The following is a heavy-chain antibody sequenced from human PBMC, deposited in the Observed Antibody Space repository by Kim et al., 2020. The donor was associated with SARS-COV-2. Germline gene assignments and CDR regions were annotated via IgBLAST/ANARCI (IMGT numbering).Heavy chain of an antibody. Sequence: TYYNPSLKSRVTISVDTSKNQFSLKLSSVTAADTAVYYCSSITIFGVVRPWGQGTLVTVSS. CDR3: SSITIFGVVRP. D-gene: IGHD3-3*01. CDR2: T. V-gene: IGHV4-39*01. J-gene: IGHJ5*02.